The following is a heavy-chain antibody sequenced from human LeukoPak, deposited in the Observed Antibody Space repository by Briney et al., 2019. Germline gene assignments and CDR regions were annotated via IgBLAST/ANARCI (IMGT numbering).Heavy chain of an antibody. D-gene: IGHD6-19*01. J-gene: IGHJ5*02. Sequence: PSETLSLTCTVSGGSISSSSYYWGWISQPPGKGLEWIGSIYYSGSTYYNPSLKSRVTISVDTSKNQFSLKLSSVTAADTAVYYCARPVIAVVGTLNWFDPWGQGTLVTVSS. CDR3: ARPVIAVVGTLNWFDP. V-gene: IGHV4-39*01. CDR1: GGSISSSSYY. CDR2: IYYSGST.